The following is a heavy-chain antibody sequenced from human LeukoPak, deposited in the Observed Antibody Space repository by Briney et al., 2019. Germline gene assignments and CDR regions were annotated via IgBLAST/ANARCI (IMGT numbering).Heavy chain of an antibody. CDR2: FSYNGGA. J-gene: IGHJ4*02. CDR1: GGSISSFY. Sequence: SETLSLTCTVSGGSISSFYWDWIRQPPGKGLEWIGYFSYNGGANYNPSLKSRVTISVDTSKNQFSLQLSSLTAADTAVYYCARGERPGPQVWGQGTLVTVSS. CDR3: ARGERPGPQV. V-gene: IGHV4-59*08. D-gene: IGHD1-1*01.